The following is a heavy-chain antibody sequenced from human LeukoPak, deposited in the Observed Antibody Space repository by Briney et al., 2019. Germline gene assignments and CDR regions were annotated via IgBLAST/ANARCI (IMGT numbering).Heavy chain of an antibody. Sequence: PGRSLRLSCAASGFTFSSYGMHWVRQAPGKGLEWVAVISYDGSNKYYADSVKGRFTISRDNSKNTLYLQMNSLRAEDTAVYFCAKETIVVVPAAMRGFDYWGQGTLVTVSS. D-gene: IGHD2-2*01. V-gene: IGHV3-30*18. CDR3: AKETIVVVPAAMRGFDY. CDR2: ISYDGSNK. J-gene: IGHJ4*02. CDR1: GFTFSSYG.